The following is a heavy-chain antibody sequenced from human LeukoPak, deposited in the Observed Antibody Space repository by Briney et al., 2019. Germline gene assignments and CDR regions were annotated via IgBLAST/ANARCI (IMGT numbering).Heavy chain of an antibody. V-gene: IGHV1-18*04. CDR3: ARVGMEIGWSLEL. Sequence: ASVKVSCKASGYTFTSYYMHWVRQAPGQGLEWLGWISCYNGETRYEQNFQGRVTLTTDTSTSTAYMELRSLTSDDTAVYYCARVGMEIGWSLELWGRGTLVTVSS. CDR1: GYTFTSYY. J-gene: IGHJ2*01. CDR2: ISCYNGET. D-gene: IGHD2-21*01.